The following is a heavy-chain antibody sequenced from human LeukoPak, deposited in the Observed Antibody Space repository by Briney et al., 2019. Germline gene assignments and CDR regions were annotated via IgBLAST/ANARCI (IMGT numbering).Heavy chain of an antibody. V-gene: IGHV3-7*01. CDR1: GFTFSTYW. CDR3: AREGLARGYVFVY. Sequence: GGSLRLSCATSGFTFSTYWMSWVRQAPGKGLEWVANIKQDGSEKYYLDSVKGRFTISRDKAKNSLYLQMNSLRAEDTAVYFCAREGLARGYVFVYWGQGTLVTVSS. CDR2: IKQDGSEK. J-gene: IGHJ4*02. D-gene: IGHD5-12*01.